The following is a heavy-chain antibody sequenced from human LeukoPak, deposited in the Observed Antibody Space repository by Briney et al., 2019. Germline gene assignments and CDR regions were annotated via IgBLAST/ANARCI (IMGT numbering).Heavy chain of an antibody. V-gene: IGHV1-2*02. D-gene: IGHD5-24*01. CDR1: GYTFTGYY. CDR3: AVANEMTTDNWYFDL. J-gene: IGHJ2*01. CDR2: INPNSGGT. Sequence: LVASVKVSCTASGYTFTGYYMHWVRQAPGQGLEWMGWINPNSGGTNYAQKFQGSVTMTRDTSISTAYMELSRLRSDDTAVYYCAVANEMTTDNWYFDLWGRGTLVTVSS.